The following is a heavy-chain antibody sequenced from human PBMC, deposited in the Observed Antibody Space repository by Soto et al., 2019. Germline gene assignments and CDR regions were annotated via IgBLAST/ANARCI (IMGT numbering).Heavy chain of an antibody. D-gene: IGHD2-2*01. V-gene: IGHV4-31*03. J-gene: IGHJ4*02. CDR3: ARDAPGEAPY. CDR1: GGSITNGDYY. Sequence: QVQLQESGPGLVRPSQTLSLTCTVSGGSITNGDYYWNWIRQHPGKGLEWIGYINYRGTTFYNPSLKSRVFISVEPSKIQFSLNLSSVTAADTAVYFCARDAPGEAPYWGQGTLVTVSS. CDR2: INYRGTT.